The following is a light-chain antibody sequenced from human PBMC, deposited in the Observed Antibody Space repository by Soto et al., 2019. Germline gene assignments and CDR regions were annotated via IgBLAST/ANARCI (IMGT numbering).Light chain of an antibody. CDR3: QQYNNWLWT. V-gene: IGKV3-15*01. J-gene: IGKJ1*01. CDR2: GAS. Sequence: EIKVTQYPATLFVSAGERAPLSCRASQSVSTNLAWYQQKPGQAPRLLMYGASTRATGMPARFSGSGSGTDFALTISSLQSEDSAVYYCQQYNNWLWTFGQGTKVDIK. CDR1: QSVSTN.